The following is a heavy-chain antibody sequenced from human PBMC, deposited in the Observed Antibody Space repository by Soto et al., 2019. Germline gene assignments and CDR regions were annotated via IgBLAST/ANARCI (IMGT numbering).Heavy chain of an antibody. Sequence: GGXLXXSXAASGFTXXSYAXXXXXXXXXXGLEGGGVISYDGSNKYSADSVKGRFTISRDNSKNTLYLQMNSLRAEDTAVYYCAIFAFFDYGGHYYYGMDVWGQGTTVTVS. CDR1: GFTXXSYA. D-gene: IGHD4-17*01. CDR2: ISYDGSNK. J-gene: IGHJ6*02. CDR3: AIFAFFDYGGHYYYGMDV. V-gene: IGHV3-30-3*01.